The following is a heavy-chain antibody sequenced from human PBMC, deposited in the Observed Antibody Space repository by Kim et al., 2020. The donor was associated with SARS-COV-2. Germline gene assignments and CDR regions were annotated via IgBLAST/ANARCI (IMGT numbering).Heavy chain of an antibody. D-gene: IGHD3-3*01. CDR3: ARSSYDFWSGYVYYFDY. V-gene: IGHV4-59*13. Sequence: SETLSLTCTVSGGSISSYYWSWIRQPPGKGLEWIGYIYYSGSTNYNPSLKSRVTISVDTSKNQFSLKLSSVTAADTAVYYCARSSYDFWSGYVYYFDYWGQGTLVTVSS. CDR2: IYYSGST. J-gene: IGHJ4*02. CDR1: GGSISSYY.